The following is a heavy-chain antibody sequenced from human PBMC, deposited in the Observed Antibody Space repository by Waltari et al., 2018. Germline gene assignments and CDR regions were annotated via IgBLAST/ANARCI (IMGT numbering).Heavy chain of an antibody. CDR1: GFTFSSYA. V-gene: IGHV3-23*04. J-gene: IGHJ4*02. Sequence: EVQLVESGGGLVQPGGSLRLSCAASGFTFSSYAMSWVRQAPGKGLEWGSAISGRGGSTDYADSVKGRFTISRDNSKNTLYLQMNSLRAEDTAVYYCAYQWLVHPLDYWGQGTLVTVSS. D-gene: IGHD6-19*01. CDR3: AYQWLVHPLDY. CDR2: ISGRGGST.